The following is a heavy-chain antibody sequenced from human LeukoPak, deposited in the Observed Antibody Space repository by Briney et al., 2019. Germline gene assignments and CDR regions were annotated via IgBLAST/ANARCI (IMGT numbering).Heavy chain of an antibody. J-gene: IGHJ4*02. CDR1: GFTFSGSA. D-gene: IGHD6-13*01. Sequence: GSLRLSCAASGFTFSGSAMHWVRQASGKGLEWVGRIRSKANSYATAYAASVKGRFTISRDDSKNTAYLQMNSLKTEDTAVYYCASRKTSSSWLHLDYWGQGTLVTVSS. CDR3: ASRKTSSSWLHLDY. CDR2: IRSKANSYAT. V-gene: IGHV3-73*01.